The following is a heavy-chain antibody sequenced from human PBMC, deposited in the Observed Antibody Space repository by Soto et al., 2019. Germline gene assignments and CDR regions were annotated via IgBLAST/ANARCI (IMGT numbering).Heavy chain of an antibody. V-gene: IGHV3-23*01. CDR3: AKLPLTVVAARGYFDY. CDR2: ISGSGGST. D-gene: IGHD2-15*01. J-gene: IGHJ4*02. CDR1: GFTFSSYA. Sequence: GGSLRLSCAASGFTFSSYAMSWVRQAPGKGLEWVSAISGSGGSTYYADSVKGRFTISRDNSKNTLYLQMNSLRAEDTAVYYCAKLPLTVVAARGYFDYWGQGTLVTVSS.